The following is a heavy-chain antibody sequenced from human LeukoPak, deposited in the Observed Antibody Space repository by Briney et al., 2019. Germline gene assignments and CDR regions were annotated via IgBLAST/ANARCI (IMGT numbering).Heavy chain of an antibody. CDR2: IYYSGST. V-gene: IGHV4-59*01. J-gene: IGHJ4*02. Sequence: SETLSLTCTVSGGSISSYYWSWIRQPPGKGLEWIGYIYYSGSTNYNPSLKSRVTISVDTSKNQFSLKLSSVTAADTAVHYCARVRKDCSSTSCYQTFDYWGQGTLVTVSS. CDR1: GGSISSYY. CDR3: ARVRKDCSSTSCYQTFDY. D-gene: IGHD2-2*01.